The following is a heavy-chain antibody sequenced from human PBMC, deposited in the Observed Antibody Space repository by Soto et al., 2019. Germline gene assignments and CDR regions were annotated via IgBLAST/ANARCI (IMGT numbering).Heavy chain of an antibody. Sequence: SETLSLTCTVSGGSISSSNWWSWVRQPPGKGLEWIGEIYHSGSTNYNPSLKSRVTISVDKSKNQFSLKLSSVTAADTAVYYCAREYCSSTSCYGRYGMDVWGQGTTVTVSS. J-gene: IGHJ6*02. CDR3: AREYCSSTSCYGRYGMDV. CDR1: GGSISSSNW. D-gene: IGHD2-2*01. V-gene: IGHV4-4*02. CDR2: IYHSGST.